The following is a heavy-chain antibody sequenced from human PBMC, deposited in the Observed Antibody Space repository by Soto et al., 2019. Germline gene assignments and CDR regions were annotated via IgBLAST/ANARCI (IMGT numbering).Heavy chain of an antibody. V-gene: IGHV4-31*03. CDR3: ARRALPQCINGVCYKDGFWDY. CDR1: GGSVSSGGYY. CDR2: IYYSGTT. Sequence: TLSLTCTVSGGSVSSGGYYWSWIRQHPGTGLEWIGYIYYSGTTYFNPSLKSRASISLDTSKNEFSLKLTSVTAADTAVYYCARRALPQCINGVCYKDGFWDYWGQGALVTVSS. D-gene: IGHD2-8*01. J-gene: IGHJ4*02.